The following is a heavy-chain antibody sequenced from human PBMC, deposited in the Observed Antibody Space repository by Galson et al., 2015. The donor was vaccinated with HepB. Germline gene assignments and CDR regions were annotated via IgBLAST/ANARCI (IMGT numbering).Heavy chain of an antibody. V-gene: IGHV3-30-3*01. Sequence: SLRLSCAASGFAFNIYTMHRVRQAPGKGLEWVAVISYDGNHKFYADSVRGRFTVSRDNSKNTHYLEMYSLRPDDTAVYYCARPLAGLAADGHYFDTWGQGTLVTVSS. CDR2: ISYDGNHK. D-gene: IGHD6-13*01. CDR1: GFAFNIYT. J-gene: IGHJ4*02. CDR3: ARPLAGLAADGHYFDT.